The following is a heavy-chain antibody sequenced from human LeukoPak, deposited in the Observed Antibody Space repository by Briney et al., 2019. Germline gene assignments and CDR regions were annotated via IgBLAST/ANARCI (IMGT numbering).Heavy chain of an antibody. D-gene: IGHD3-9*01. V-gene: IGHV3-30-3*01. CDR3: AKDYVYFDWLLSFRKQYYYYYGMDV. Sequence: GGSLRLSCAASGFTFSSYAMHWVRQAPGKGLEWVAVISYDGSNKYYADSVKGRFTISRDNSKNTLYLQMNSLRAEDTAVYYCAKDYVYFDWLLSFRKQYYYYYGMDVWGQGTTVTVSS. CDR2: ISYDGSNK. J-gene: IGHJ6*02. CDR1: GFTFSSYA.